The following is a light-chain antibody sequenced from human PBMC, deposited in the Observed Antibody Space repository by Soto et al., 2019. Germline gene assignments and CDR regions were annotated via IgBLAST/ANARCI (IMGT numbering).Light chain of an antibody. CDR1: GSDVGGYNY. CDR3: SSYTSSSTLVL. CDR2: DVT. J-gene: IGLJ2*01. V-gene: IGLV2-14*03. Sequence: QSALTQPASVSGSPGQSITISCTGTGSDVGGYNYVSWYQQHPGKAPKLMIYDVTNRPSWVSNRFSGFKSGNTASLTISGLQAEDEADYYCSSYTSSSTLVLFGGGTKLTVL.